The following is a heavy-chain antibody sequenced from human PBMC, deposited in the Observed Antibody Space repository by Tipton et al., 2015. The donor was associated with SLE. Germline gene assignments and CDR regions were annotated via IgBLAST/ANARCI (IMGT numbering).Heavy chain of an antibody. V-gene: IGHV4-4*07. CDR1: GGSISGYY. J-gene: IGHJ5*02. CDR3: ARGRKHSA. D-gene: IGHD3-3*02. Sequence: TLSLTCTVSGGSISGYYWSWLRQPAGKGLEWIGRVYSSGSTIYNPSIKSRITLSLDTSKNQFSLRVNSATAADTAVYYCARGRKHSAWGQGTLVIVSS. CDR2: VYSSGST.